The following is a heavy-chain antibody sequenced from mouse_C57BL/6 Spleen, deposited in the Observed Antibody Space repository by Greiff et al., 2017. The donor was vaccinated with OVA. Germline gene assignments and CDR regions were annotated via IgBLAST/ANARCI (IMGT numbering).Heavy chain of an antibody. CDR2: IDPSDSYT. V-gene: IGHV1-69*01. D-gene: IGHD4-1*01. CDR1: GYTFTSYW. CDR3: ARTLGRGFAY. Sequence: QVQLQQPGAEPVMPGASVKLSCKASGYTFTSYWMHWVKQRPGQGLEWIGEIDPSDSYTNYNQKFKGKSTLTVDKSSSTAYMQLSSLTSEDSAVYYCARTLGRGFAYWGQGTLVTVSA. J-gene: IGHJ3*01.